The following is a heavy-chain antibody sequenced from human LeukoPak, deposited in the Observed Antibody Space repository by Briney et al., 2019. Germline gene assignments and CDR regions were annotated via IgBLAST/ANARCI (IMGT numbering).Heavy chain of an antibody. J-gene: IGHJ4*02. V-gene: IGHV4-61*08. D-gene: IGHD4-17*01. Sequence: SETLSLTCTVSGGSISSGGYYWSWIRQPPGKGLEWIGYIYYSGSTNYNPSLKSRVTISVDTSKNQFSLKLSSVTAADTAVCYCARTYGDYVPSRGQYYFDYWGQGTLVTVSS. CDR1: GGSISSGGYY. CDR3: ARTYGDYVPSRGQYYFDY. CDR2: IYYSGST.